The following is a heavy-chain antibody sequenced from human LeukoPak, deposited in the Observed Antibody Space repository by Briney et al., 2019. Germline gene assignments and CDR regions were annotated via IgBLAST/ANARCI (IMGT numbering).Heavy chain of an antibody. CDR2: ISTYNGNT. V-gene: IGHV1-18*01. J-gene: IGHJ5*02. Sequence: ASVKVSCKASGYTFTSYGISWVRQAPGQGLEWMGWISTYNGNTNYAQKLQGRVTMTTDTSTSTAYMELRSLRSDDTAVYYCARELEDLYDSSGYINWFDPWGQGTLVTVSS. CDR1: GYTFTSYG. D-gene: IGHD3-22*01. CDR3: ARELEDLYDSSGYINWFDP.